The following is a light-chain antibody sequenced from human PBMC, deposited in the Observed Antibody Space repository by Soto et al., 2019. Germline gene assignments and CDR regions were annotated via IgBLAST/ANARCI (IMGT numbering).Light chain of an antibody. Sequence: AIRMTQSPSSLSASTGDRVTITCRASQGISSYLAWYQQKPGKAPKLLIYAASTLQSGVPSRFSGSGSGTDFTLTISCLQSQDFATYYCQQYYSYPHIFGPGTKVVIK. CDR1: QGISSY. CDR3: QQYYSYPHI. V-gene: IGKV1-8*01. J-gene: IGKJ3*01. CDR2: AAS.